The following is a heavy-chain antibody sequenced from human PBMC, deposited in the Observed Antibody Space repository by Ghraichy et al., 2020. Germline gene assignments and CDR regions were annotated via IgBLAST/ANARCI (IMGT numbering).Heavy chain of an antibody. Sequence: GGSLRLSCAASGFTFSSYAMNWVRQAPGKGLEWVSYVSGGSSSVYYADSVKGRFTISRDNAKNSLYLQMDSLRDKDTAVYYCARDATSSAWGFDYWGQGALVTVPS. CDR3: ARDATSSAWGFDY. CDR2: VSGGSSSV. CDR1: GFTFSSYA. D-gene: IGHD6-19*01. V-gene: IGHV3-48*02. J-gene: IGHJ4*02.